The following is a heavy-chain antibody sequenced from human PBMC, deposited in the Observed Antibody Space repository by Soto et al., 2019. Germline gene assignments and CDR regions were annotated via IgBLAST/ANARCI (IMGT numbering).Heavy chain of an antibody. CDR2: INPNSGGT. Sequence: ASVKVSCKASGYTFTGYYMHWVRQAPGQGLEWMGWINPNSGGTNYAQKFQGWVTMTRDTSISTAYMELSRLGSDDTAVYYCARSISPPPYSSGWYGLWFDPWGQGTLVTVSS. CDR3: ARSISPPPYSSGWYGLWFDP. CDR1: GYTFTGYY. V-gene: IGHV1-2*04. J-gene: IGHJ5*02. D-gene: IGHD6-19*01.